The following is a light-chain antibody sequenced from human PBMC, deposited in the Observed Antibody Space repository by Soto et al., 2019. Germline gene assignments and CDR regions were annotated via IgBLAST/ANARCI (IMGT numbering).Light chain of an antibody. J-gene: IGLJ2*01. Sequence: QSVLTQPPSVSGAPGQRVTISCTGSSSNIGTAYDVHWYQQFPGVAPKLLIYGNTNRPSGVPDRFSGSRSGTSASLAITGLQAEDEADYYCQTYDISLSSVVFGGGTKLTV. CDR3: QTYDISLSSVV. V-gene: IGLV1-40*01. CDR2: GNT. CDR1: SSNIGTAYD.